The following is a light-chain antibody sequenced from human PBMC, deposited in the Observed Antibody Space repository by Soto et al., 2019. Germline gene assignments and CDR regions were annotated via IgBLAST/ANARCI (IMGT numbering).Light chain of an antibody. CDR1: SSDVGGYHY. V-gene: IGLV2-14*01. CDR2: EVS. J-gene: IGLJ1*01. CDR3: CSSGGSPTYV. Sequence: QSALTQPASVSGSPGQSITISCTGSSSDVGGYHYVSWYQQYPGKAPKLVISEVSNRPSGVSHRFSGSKSGNTASLTISGLQAEDEADYYCCSSGGSPTYVFGTGTKVTVL.